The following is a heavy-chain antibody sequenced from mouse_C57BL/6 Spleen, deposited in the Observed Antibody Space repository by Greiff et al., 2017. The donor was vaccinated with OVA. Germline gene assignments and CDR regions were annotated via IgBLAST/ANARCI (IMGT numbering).Heavy chain of an antibody. CDR1: GFSFTDYY. Sequence: EVMLVESGGGLVQPGGSLSLSCAASGFSFTDYYMSWVRQPPGKALEWLGFIRNKANGYTTEYSASVKGRFTISRDNSQSILYLQMNDLRAEDSATYYCERYWGSSGYYYDYWGKGTTLTVSS. J-gene: IGHJ2*01. V-gene: IGHV7-3*01. CDR3: ERYWGSSGYYYDY. D-gene: IGHD3-2*02. CDR2: IRNKANGYTT.